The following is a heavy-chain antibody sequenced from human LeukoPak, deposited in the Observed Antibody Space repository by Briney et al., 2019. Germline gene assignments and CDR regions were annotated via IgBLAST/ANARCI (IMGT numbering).Heavy chain of an antibody. CDR3: ARGQRITMTD. Sequence: SETLSLTCAVYGGSFSAYYWSWIRQPPGKELEWIGEINHSGSTNYNPSLKSRVAISVDTSRNQFSLRLSSVTAADTAVYYCARGQRITMTDWGQGTLVTVSS. CDR2: INHSGST. CDR1: GGSFSAYY. V-gene: IGHV4-34*01. J-gene: IGHJ4*02. D-gene: IGHD3-22*01.